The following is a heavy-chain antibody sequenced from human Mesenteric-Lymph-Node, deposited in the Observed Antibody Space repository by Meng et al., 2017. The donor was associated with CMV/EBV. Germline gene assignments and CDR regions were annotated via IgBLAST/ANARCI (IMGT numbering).Heavy chain of an antibody. Sequence: FSSYAMSWGRQAPGKGLEWVSGISGSGGSTYYADSVKGRITISRDNSKNTLYLQMNSLRAEDTAVYYCAKGQDCRTTSCYPMYFDYWGQGTLVTVSS. CDR1: FSSYA. J-gene: IGHJ4*02. CDR3: AKGQDCRTTSCYPMYFDY. D-gene: IGHD2-2*01. V-gene: IGHV3-23*01. CDR2: ISGSGGST.